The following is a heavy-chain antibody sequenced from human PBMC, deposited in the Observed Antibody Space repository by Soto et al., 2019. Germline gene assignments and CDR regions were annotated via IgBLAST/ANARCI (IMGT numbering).Heavy chain of an antibody. Sequence: PGGSLRLSCAASGFTFSSYAMSWVRQAPGKGLEWVSGIGGSGGSTYYADTVKGRFTISRDNSKDTLYLQMNSLRAEDTAVYYCAKVYSGYDLFDYWGRGTLVTVSS. J-gene: IGHJ4*02. V-gene: IGHV3-23*01. CDR1: GFTFSSYA. D-gene: IGHD5-12*01. CDR3: AKVYSGYDLFDY. CDR2: IGGSGGST.